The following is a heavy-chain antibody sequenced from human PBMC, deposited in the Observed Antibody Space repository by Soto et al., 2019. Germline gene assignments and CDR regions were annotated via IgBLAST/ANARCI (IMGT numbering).Heavy chain of an antibody. D-gene: IGHD2-2*01. CDR2: IYYIGST. Sequence: PSETLSLTCTVSGGSISSYYWSWIRQPPGKGLEWIGYIYYIGSTNYNPSLKSRVTISVDTSKNQSSLNLSSVTAADTAVYYCERGLRRQLLHWFDPWGQGTLVTVSS. V-gene: IGHV4-59*01. CDR1: GGSISSYY. CDR3: ERGLRRQLLHWFDP. J-gene: IGHJ5*02.